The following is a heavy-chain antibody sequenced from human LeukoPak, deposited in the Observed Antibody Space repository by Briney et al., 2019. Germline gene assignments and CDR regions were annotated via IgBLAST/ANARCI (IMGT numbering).Heavy chain of an antibody. Sequence: SETLSLTCTVSGGSISSGSYYWSWIRQPAGKGLEWIGRIYTSGSTNYNPSLKSRVTISVDTSKNQFSLKLSSVTAADTAVYYCARSNITMIVVVITDWGQGTLVTVSS. V-gene: IGHV4-61*02. CDR1: GGSISSGSYY. D-gene: IGHD3-22*01. CDR2: IYTSGST. J-gene: IGHJ4*02. CDR3: ARSNITMIVVVITD.